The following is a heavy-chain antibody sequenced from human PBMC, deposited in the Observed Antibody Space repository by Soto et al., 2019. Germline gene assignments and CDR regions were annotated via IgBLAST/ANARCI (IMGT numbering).Heavy chain of an antibody. CDR2: IIPIFGTA. D-gene: IGHD1-26*01. CDR1: GGTFSSYA. J-gene: IGHJ6*02. Sequence: QVQLVQSGAEVKKPGSSVKVSCKASGGTFSSYAISWVRQAPGQGLEWMGGIIPIFGTANYAQKFQGRVRITADESTSTAYMELSSLRSEDTAVYYCARGRWELPRYHYYGMDVWGQGTTVTVSS. V-gene: IGHV1-69*01. CDR3: ARGRWELPRYHYYGMDV.